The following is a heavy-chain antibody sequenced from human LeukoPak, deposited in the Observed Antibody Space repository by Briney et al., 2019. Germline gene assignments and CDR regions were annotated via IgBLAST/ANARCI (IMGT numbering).Heavy chain of an antibody. J-gene: IGHJ4*02. D-gene: IGHD3-22*01. V-gene: IGHV3-48*01. CDR1: GFTFSSYE. Sequence: GGSLRLSCAASGFTFSSYEMNWVRQAPGKGLEWVSYISTSSSTIYYADSVKGRFTISRDNAKNSLYLQMNSLRAEDTAVYYCARGHEGYYYDSSGPVDYWGQGTLVTVSS. CDR2: ISTSSSTI. CDR3: ARGHEGYYYDSSGPVDY.